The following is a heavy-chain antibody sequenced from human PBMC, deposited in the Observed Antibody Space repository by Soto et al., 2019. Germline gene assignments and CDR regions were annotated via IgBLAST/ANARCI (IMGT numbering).Heavy chain of an antibody. Sequence: ASVKVSCKASGYTFTSYDINWVRQATGQGLEWRGWMNPNSGNTGYAQQFQGSVTMTRNTSISTAYMELSSLRSEDTAVYYCARVGYADAFDIWGQGTMVTVSS. J-gene: IGHJ3*02. CDR2: MNPNSGNT. CDR1: GYTFTSYD. CDR3: ARVGYADAFDI. V-gene: IGHV1-8*01. D-gene: IGHD5-18*01.